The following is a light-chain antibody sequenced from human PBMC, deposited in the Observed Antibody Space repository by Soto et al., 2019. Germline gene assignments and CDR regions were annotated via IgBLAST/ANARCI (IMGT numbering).Light chain of an antibody. CDR3: QQADSFPIT. CDR1: EDINSR. V-gene: IGKV1-12*01. Sequence: DIQMTQSPSSVSASVGDRVTISCRASEDINSRLAWYQQKPGNAPKLLIYAAFTLQSGVPSRFSGYGSGTDFTLSISSLQPEDFAPYYFQQADSFPITFGQGTRLEIK. J-gene: IGKJ5*01. CDR2: AAF.